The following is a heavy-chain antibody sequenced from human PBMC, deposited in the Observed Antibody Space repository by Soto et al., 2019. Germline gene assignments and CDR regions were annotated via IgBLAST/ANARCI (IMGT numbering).Heavy chain of an antibody. Sequence: EVQLVESGGGVVRPGGSLRLSCAASGFTFDDYGMSWVRQAPGQGLEWVSGINWNGGSTGYADSVKGRFTISRDNAKNSLYLQMNSLRAEDTALYHCARARFDIVVVPAAMSGGGWYFELWGRGTLVTVSS. CDR3: ARARFDIVVVPAAMSGGGWYFEL. D-gene: IGHD2-2*01. V-gene: IGHV3-20*01. J-gene: IGHJ2*01. CDR2: INWNGGST. CDR1: GFTFDDYG.